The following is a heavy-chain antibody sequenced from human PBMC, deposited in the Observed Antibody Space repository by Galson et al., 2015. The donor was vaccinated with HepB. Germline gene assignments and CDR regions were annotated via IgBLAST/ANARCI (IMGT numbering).Heavy chain of an antibody. D-gene: IGHD6-19*01. CDR2: IIPILGIA. Sequence: SVKVSCKASGGTFSSYAISWVRQAPGQGLEWMGRIIPILGIANYAQKFLGRVTITADKSTSTAYMELSSLRSEDTAVYYCARVQKYSSGWYYGPELPVLGADERNWFDPWGQGTLVTVSS. CDR1: GGTFSSYA. J-gene: IGHJ5*02. V-gene: IGHV1-69*04. CDR3: ARVQKYSSGWYYGPELPVLGADERNWFDP.